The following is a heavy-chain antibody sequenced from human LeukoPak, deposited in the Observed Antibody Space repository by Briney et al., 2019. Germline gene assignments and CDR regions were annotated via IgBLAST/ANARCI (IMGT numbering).Heavy chain of an antibody. CDR2: IYSSGSA. CDR3: ARSYGSGNYFDY. Sequence: SETLSLTCTVSGGSISTYYWSWIRQPPGKGLEGIGYIYSSGSAKYSPPLRSRVTISVDPSKNQFSLKLSSVTAADTAVYYCARSYGSGNYFDYWGQRTLVTVSS. V-gene: IGHV4-59*01. CDR1: GGSISTYY. D-gene: IGHD3-10*01. J-gene: IGHJ4*02.